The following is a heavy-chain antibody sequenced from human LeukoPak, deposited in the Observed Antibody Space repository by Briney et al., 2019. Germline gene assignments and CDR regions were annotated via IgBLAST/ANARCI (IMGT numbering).Heavy chain of an antibody. J-gene: IGHJ4*02. CDR1: GFTFSSYS. D-gene: IGHD3-9*01. CDR2: ISSSSSYI. V-gene: IGHV3-21*01. Sequence: GGSLRLSCAASGFTFSSYSMNWVRQAPGKGLEWVSSISSSSSYIYYADSVKGRFTISRDNAKNSLYLQMNSLRAEDTAVYYCARDREDATGYYPFDYWGQGTLVTVSS. CDR3: ARDREDATGYYPFDY.